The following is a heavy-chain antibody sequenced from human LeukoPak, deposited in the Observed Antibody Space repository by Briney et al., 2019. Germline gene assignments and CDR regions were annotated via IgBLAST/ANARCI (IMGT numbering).Heavy chain of an antibody. CDR3: ASFTIFGVSPDGN. V-gene: IGHV4-39*01. Sequence: SETLSLTCTVSGGSISSSSYYWGWIRQPPGKGLEWIGNVYYSGSTYYNPSLKSRVTISVDTSKNQFSLKLRSVTAADTALYYCASFTIFGVSPDGNWSQGTLVTVSS. J-gene: IGHJ4*02. CDR2: VYYSGST. D-gene: IGHD3-3*01. CDR1: GGSISSSSYY.